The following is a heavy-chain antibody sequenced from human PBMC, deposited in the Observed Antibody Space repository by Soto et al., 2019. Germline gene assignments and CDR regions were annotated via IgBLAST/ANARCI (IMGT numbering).Heavy chain of an antibody. CDR1: GGSISTYY. D-gene: IGHD3-22*01. Sequence: QVQLQESGPGLVKPSETLSLTCTVSGGSISTYYWSWIRQSPGQGLEWIGYIFYSGSTNYNPSLKSRVTISLDMSKNQFSLKLSSVTAADTAVYYCARVADSSGYPLDYWGQGILVTVSS. CDR2: IFYSGST. J-gene: IGHJ4*02. V-gene: IGHV4-59*01. CDR3: ARVADSSGYPLDY.